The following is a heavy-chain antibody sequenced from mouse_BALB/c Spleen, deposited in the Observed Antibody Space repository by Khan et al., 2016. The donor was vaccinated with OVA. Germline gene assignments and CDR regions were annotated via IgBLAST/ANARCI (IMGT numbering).Heavy chain of an antibody. CDR3: AREGAYYRSDGWFAY. V-gene: IGHV1-4*01. J-gene: IGHJ3*01. CDR1: GYTFTTYT. D-gene: IGHD2-14*01. CDR2: IIPTNDYA. Sequence: QEELKESGAELARPGASVKMSCKASGYTFTTYTIHWVKQGPGQGLEWIGYIIPTNDYANYNQKFKDRATLTADKSSSTAYMQLSSLTSEDSALYYCAREGAYYRSDGWFAYWGQGTLVTVSA.